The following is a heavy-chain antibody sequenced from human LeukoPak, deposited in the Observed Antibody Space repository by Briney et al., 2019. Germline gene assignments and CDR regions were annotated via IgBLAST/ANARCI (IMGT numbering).Heavy chain of an antibody. Sequence: ASVKVSCKASGYTFTSYGLNWVRQAPGQGLEWMGWINTNTGNPTYAQGFTGRFVFSLDTSVSTAYLQISSLKAEDTAVYYCARSVTPQYFQHWGQGTLVAVSS. D-gene: IGHD4-17*01. J-gene: IGHJ1*01. V-gene: IGHV7-4-1*02. CDR2: INTNTGNP. CDR1: GYTFTSYG. CDR3: ARSVTPQYFQH.